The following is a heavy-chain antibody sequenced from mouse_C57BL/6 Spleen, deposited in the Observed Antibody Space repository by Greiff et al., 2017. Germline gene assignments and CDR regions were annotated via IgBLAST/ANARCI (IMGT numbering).Heavy chain of an antibody. Sequence: DVQLVESGGGLVQPGGSLSLSCAASGFTFTDYYMSWVRQPPGKALEWLGCIRNKANGYTTEYSASVKGRFTISRDNSPSILYLHMNALRAEDSATYYCARYINYGSSFAMDYWGQGTSVTVSS. V-gene: IGHV7-3*01. CDR3: ARYINYGSSFAMDY. CDR1: GFTFTDYY. D-gene: IGHD1-1*01. J-gene: IGHJ4*01. CDR2: IRNKANGYTT.